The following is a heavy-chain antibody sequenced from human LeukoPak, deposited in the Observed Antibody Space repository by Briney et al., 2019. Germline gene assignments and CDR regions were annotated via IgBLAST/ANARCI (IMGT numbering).Heavy chain of an antibody. V-gene: IGHV3-74*01. CDR2: INREGSTT. Sequence: GGSPRLSCAASGFTFSSYWVHWVRQAPGKGLVWVSRINREGSTTDYADSVKGRFTISRDNAKNTLYLQMNSLRVEDTAVYYCVRVGATFAAFEIWGQGTIVTVSS. CDR1: GFTFSSYW. J-gene: IGHJ3*02. CDR3: VRVGATFAAFEI. D-gene: IGHD1-26*01.